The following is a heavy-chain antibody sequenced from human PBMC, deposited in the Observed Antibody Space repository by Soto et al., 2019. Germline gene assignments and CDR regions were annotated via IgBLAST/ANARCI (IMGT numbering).Heavy chain of an antibody. Sequence: QVQLVESGGGVVQPGRSLRLSCAASGFTFSSYGMHWVRQAPGKGLEWVAVIWYDGSNKYYADSAKRRFTISRDNSKNMLDLQMNSQRAEDTAVYYCVLSGYDFDRGEYYFDYWGQGTLVTVSS. D-gene: IGHD5-12*01. CDR2: IWYDGSNK. CDR1: GFTFSSYG. V-gene: IGHV3-33*01. J-gene: IGHJ4*02. CDR3: VLSGYDFDRGEYYFDY.